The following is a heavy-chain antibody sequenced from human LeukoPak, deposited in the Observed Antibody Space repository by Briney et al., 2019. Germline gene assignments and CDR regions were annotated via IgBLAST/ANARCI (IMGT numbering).Heavy chain of an antibody. CDR1: GFTFDDYA. D-gene: IGHD3-22*01. J-gene: IGHJ4*02. CDR3: AKGHYYDSSGYIDY. CDR2: ISWNSGSI. V-gene: IGHV3-9*01. Sequence: GRSLRLSCAASGFTFDDYAMHWVRQAPGEGLEWVSGISWNSGSIGYADSVKGRFTISRDNAKNSLYLQMNSLRAEDTALYYCAKGHYYDSSGYIDYWGQGTLVTVSS.